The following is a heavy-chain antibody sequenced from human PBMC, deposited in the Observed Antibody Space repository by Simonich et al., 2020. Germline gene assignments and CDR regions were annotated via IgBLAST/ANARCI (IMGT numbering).Heavy chain of an antibody. D-gene: IGHD1-1*01. J-gene: IGHJ3*02. Sequence: EVQLVQSGAEVKKPGESLKISCKGSGYSFTSYWFGWVRQMPGKGLEWLGVIYPGYADTSYSPSFQGQVTISADKSISTAYLQWSSLKASDTAMYYCARQLNDFDIWGQGTMVTVSS. V-gene: IGHV5-51*01. CDR2: IYPGYADT. CDR1: GYSFTSYW. CDR3: ARQLNDFDI.